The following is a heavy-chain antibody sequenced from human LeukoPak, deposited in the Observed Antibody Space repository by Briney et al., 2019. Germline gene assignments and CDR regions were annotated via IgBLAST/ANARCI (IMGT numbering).Heavy chain of an antibody. V-gene: IGHV4-39*07. Sequence: SETLSLTCTASGGSISSSSYYWGWIRQPPGKGLEWIGEINHSGSTNYNPSLKSRVTISVDTSKNQFSLKLSSVTAADTAVYYCARGGRIAAAGTINWFDPWGQGTLVTVSS. CDR3: ARGGRIAAAGTINWFDP. D-gene: IGHD6-13*01. CDR2: INHSGST. J-gene: IGHJ5*02. CDR1: GGSISSSSYY.